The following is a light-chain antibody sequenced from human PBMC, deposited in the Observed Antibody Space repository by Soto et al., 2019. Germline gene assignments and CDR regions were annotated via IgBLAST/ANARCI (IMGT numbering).Light chain of an antibody. CDR2: GAS. Sequence: EIVMTQSPATLSLSPGERATLSCRASQSVSSSYLAWYQQKPGQAPRLLIYGASTRATGIPARFSGSGSGTEFTLTISSLQSEDFAVCYCQQYNNWPRTFGQGTKVDIK. CDR1: QSVSSSY. CDR3: QQYNNWPRT. J-gene: IGKJ1*01. V-gene: IGKV3-15*01.